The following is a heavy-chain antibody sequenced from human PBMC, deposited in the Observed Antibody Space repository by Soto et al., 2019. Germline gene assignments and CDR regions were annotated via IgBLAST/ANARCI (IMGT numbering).Heavy chain of an antibody. CDR3: ARDPGYCSSTSCYRYYYTDV. J-gene: IGHJ6*03. CDR1: GFTFSDYY. Sequence: AGGSLRLSCAASGFTFSDYYMSWIRQAPGKGLEWVSYISSSGSTIYYADSVKGRFTISRDNAKNSLYLQMNSLRAEDTAVYYCARDPGYCSSTSCYRYYYTDVWGKGTTVTVSS. CDR2: ISSSGSTI. D-gene: IGHD2-2*03. V-gene: IGHV3-11*01.